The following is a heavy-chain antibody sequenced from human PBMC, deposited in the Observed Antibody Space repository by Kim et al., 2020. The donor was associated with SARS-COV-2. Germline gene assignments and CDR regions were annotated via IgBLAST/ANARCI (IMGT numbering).Heavy chain of an antibody. J-gene: IGHJ4*02. CDR2: I. Sequence: IYYADSVKGRFTISRDNAKNSLYLQMNSLRAEDTAVYYCARVSGTTSFDYWGQGPLVTVSS. D-gene: IGHD1-7*01. V-gene: IGHV3-21*01. CDR3: ARVSGTTSFDY.